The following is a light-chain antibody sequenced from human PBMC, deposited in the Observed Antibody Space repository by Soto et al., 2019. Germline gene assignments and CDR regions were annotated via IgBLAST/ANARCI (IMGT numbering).Light chain of an antibody. J-gene: IGKJ2*01. CDR3: QSYNDWPFT. CDR1: ESLSTY. V-gene: IGKV3-15*01. Sequence: EIVMTQSPATLSVSPGERVTLSCRASESLSTYLAWYQQKPGQAPRLLIYGASPKATGIPARFSGSGSATDFTLNISSLQSEDFAVYYCQSYNDWPFTFGQGSKLEI. CDR2: GAS.